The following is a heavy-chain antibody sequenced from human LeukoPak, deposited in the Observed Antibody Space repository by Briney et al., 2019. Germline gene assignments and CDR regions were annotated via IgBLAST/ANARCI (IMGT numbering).Heavy chain of an antibody. V-gene: IGHV3-23*01. Sequence: GGSLRLSCAASGFTFSSYAMSWVRQAPGKGLEWVSAISGSGGSTYYADSVKGRFTISRDNSKNTLYLQMNSLRAEDTAVYYCATSSTSPYRFDYWGQGTLVTVSS. CDR3: ATSSTSPYRFDY. CDR1: GFTFSSYA. D-gene: IGHD2-2*01. J-gene: IGHJ4*02. CDR2: ISGSGGST.